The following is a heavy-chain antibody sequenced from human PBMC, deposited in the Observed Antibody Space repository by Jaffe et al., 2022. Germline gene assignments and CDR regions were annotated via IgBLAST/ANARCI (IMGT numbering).Heavy chain of an antibody. CDR1: GFTFGDYA. J-gene: IGHJ4*02. V-gene: IGHV3-49*04. CDR3: TRELVGAAPPFDY. CDR2: IRSKAYGGTT. Sequence: EVQLVESGGGLVQPGRSLRLSCTASGFTFGDYAMSWVRQAPGKGLEWVGFIRSKAYGGTTEYAASVKGRFTISRDDSKSIAYLQMNSLKTEDTAVYYCTRELVGAAPPFDYWGQGTLVTVSS. D-gene: IGHD1-26*01.